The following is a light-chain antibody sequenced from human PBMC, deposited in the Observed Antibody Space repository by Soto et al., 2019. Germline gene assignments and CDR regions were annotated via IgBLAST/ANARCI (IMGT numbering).Light chain of an antibody. V-gene: IGLV1-40*01. Sequence: QSVLTQTPSVSGAPGQKITMSFTGSSSNIGAGYDVHWYQQVPGAAPRILIYADNNRPSGVPDQFSASKSGTSASLAITGLEGENEDNFYCQSYDTRLSRVIFGAGTKLTVL. CDR2: ADN. CDR1: SSNIGAGYD. J-gene: IGLJ2*01. CDR3: QSYDTRLSRVI.